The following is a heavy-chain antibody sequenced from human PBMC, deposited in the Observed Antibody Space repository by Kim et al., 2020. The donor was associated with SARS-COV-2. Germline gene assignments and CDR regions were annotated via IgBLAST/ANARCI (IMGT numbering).Heavy chain of an antibody. V-gene: IGHV3-30*02. J-gene: IGHJ4*02. D-gene: IGHD3-10*01. CDR3: AKDRNYYYGSGSYYIFEY. Sequence: KGRFTISRDNSKNTLYLQMNSLRAEDTAVYYCAKDRNYYYGSGSYYIFEYWGQGTLVTVSS.